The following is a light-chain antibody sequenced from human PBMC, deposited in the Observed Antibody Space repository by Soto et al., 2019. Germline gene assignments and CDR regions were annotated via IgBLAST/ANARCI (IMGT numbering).Light chain of an antibody. CDR2: EVS. CDR1: SSDVGGYNY. V-gene: IGLV2-14*01. Sequence: QSALTQPASVSGSPGQSITISCTGTSSDVGGYNYVSWYQQHPGKAPKLMIYEVSNRPSGVSNRFSGSKSGITASLTISGLQAEDEADYSCSSYTSSSTLPYVFGTGTKVTVL. CDR3: SSYTSSSTLPYV. J-gene: IGLJ1*01.